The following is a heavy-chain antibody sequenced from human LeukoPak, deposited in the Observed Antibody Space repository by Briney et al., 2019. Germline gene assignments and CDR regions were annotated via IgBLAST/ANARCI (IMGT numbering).Heavy chain of an antibody. J-gene: IGHJ6*02. CDR1: GYTFTSYG. CDR2: ISAYNGNT. CDR3: ARDSSSWYYYYYGMDV. V-gene: IGHV1-18*01. Sequence: ASVKVSRKASGYTFTSYGISWVRQAPGQGLEWMGWISAYNGNTNYAQKLQGRVTTTTDTSTSTAYMELRSLRSDDTAVYYCARDSSSWYYYYYGMDVWGQGTTVTVSS. D-gene: IGHD6-13*01.